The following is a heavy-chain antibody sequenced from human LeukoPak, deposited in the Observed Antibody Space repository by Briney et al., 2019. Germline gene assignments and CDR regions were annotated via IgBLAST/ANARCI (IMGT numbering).Heavy chain of an antibody. CDR3: ATAYYDSSGYYYVDYFDY. D-gene: IGHD3-22*01. Sequence: ASVTVSCTVSGYTLTELSMHWVRQAPGKGLEWMGGFDPEDGETIYAQKFQGRVTMTEDTSTDTAYMELSSLRSEDTAVYYCATAYYDSSGYYYVDYFDYWGQGTLVTVSS. CDR2: FDPEDGET. V-gene: IGHV1-24*01. CDR1: GYTLTELS. J-gene: IGHJ4*02.